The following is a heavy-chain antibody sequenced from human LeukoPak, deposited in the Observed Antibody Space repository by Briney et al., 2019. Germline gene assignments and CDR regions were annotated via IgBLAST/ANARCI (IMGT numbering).Heavy chain of an antibody. V-gene: IGHV3-23*01. J-gene: IGHJ4*02. D-gene: IGHD2-15*01. Sequence: GGSLRLSCAASGFAFSSYAMHWVRQAPGKGLAWVSSISGSGVSTYYADSVKGRFTISRDSSRNTLYLQMDSLRAEDTAIYYCATSPCSGGTCYSGYFDLWGQGTLVPVSS. CDR1: GFAFSSYA. CDR3: ATSPCSGGTCYSGYFDL. CDR2: ISGSGVST.